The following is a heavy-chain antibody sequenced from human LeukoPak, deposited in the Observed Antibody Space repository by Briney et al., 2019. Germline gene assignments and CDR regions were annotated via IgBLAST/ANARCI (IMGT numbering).Heavy chain of an antibody. Sequence: GGSLRLSCTASGFTFRDYYVTWIRQAPGKGLEWVSYTRSTGSSTAYADSVKGRFTISRDNAKNSLYLQMSSLRVEDTAVYYCTRDPRHLDSWGQGTLVTVSS. CDR2: TRSTGSST. CDR1: GFTFRDYY. V-gene: IGHV3-11*04. D-gene: IGHD6-6*01. J-gene: IGHJ4*02. CDR3: TRDPRHLDS.